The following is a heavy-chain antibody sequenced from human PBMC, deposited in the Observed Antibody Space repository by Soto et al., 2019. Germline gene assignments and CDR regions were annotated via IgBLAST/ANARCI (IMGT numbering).Heavy chain of an antibody. V-gene: IGHV3-30*14. J-gene: IGHJ3*01. D-gene: IGHD3-3*02. Sequence: QVRLVESGGGVVQPGTSLRLSCAASGFTFSDYVIHWVRQAAGKGLEWVASMTYDGATVYYADSVKGRFTMSRDNSKRALSLQMNSLRPDDTAVYYCARVRLSIAVNDALDVWGQGTTVTVSS. CDR2: MTYDGATV. CDR1: GFTFSDYV. CDR3: ARVRLSIAVNDALDV.